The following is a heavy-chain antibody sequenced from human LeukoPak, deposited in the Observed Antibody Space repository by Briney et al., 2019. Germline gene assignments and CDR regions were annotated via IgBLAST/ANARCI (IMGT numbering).Heavy chain of an antibody. CDR2: INHSGST. V-gene: IGHV4-34*01. D-gene: IGHD6-13*01. J-gene: IGHJ4*02. Sequence: PSETLSLTCAVYGGSFSGYYWSWIRQPPGKGLEWIGEINHSGSTNYNPSLKSRVTISVDTSKNQFSLKLSSVTAADTAVYYCARGRRYSSFRSAGYFDYWGQGTLVTVSS. CDR3: ARGRRYSSFRSAGYFDY. CDR1: GGSFSGYY.